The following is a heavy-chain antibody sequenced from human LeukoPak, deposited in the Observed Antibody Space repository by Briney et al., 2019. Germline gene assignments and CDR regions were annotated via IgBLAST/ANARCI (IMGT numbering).Heavy chain of an antibody. J-gene: IGHJ4*02. Sequence: PGASVKVSSKASGNTFTGYIRHGWGQAPGQGLGGMGGINPNSGGTNYAQKFQGRVTMTRDTSISTAYMELSRLRSDDTAVYYCARGGSIAALKTPNYWGQGTLVTVSS. CDR2: INPNSGGT. CDR3: ARGGSIAALKTPNY. D-gene: IGHD6-6*01. V-gene: IGHV1-2*02. CDR1: GNTFTGYI.